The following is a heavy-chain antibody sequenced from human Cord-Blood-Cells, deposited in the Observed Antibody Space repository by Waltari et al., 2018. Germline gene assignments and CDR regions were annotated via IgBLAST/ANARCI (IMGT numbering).Heavy chain of an antibody. CDR2: FDPEDGET. V-gene: IGHV1-24*01. J-gene: IGHJ4*02. CDR3: ATVRPYDILTGYSNYYFDY. CDR1: GYTLTELS. D-gene: IGHD3-9*01. Sequence: QVQLVQSGAEVKKPGASVKVSCKVSGYTLTELSMHWVRQAPGQGLEWMGGFDPEDGETIYAQKFQGRVTMTEDTSTDTAYMELSSLRSEDTAVYYCATVRPYDILTGYSNYYFDYWGQGTLVTVSS.